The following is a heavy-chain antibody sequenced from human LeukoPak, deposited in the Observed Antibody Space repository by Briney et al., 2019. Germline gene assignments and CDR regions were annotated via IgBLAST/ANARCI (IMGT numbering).Heavy chain of an antibody. CDR1: GDSISSYY. CDR3: ARLYSNYDFDY. V-gene: IGHV4-4*07. J-gene: IGHJ4*02. D-gene: IGHD4-11*01. CDR2: VSTTGST. Sequence: PSETLSLTCTVSGDSISSYYWCWIRQPAGKGLEWIGRVSTTGSTNYNPSLKSRVTMSVDTSKNQFSLNLNSVTAADAAVYYCARLYSNYDFDYWGQGTLVTVSS.